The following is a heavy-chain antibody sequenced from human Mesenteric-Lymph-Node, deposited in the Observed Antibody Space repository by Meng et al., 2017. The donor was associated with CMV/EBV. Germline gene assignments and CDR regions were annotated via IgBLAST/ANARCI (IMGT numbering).Heavy chain of an antibody. Sequence: GGSLRLSCAASGFAFSTYGMHWVRQAPGKGLEWVAFIRYDGGYTCYADSVKGRFTISRDNSKNTLYLQMNSLRADDTAVYYCAREHFTGSGCALDIWGQGTMVTVSS. CDR3: AREHFTGSGCALDI. CDR2: IRYDGGYT. CDR1: GFAFSTYG. J-gene: IGHJ3*02. D-gene: IGHD3-10*01. V-gene: IGHV3-30*02.